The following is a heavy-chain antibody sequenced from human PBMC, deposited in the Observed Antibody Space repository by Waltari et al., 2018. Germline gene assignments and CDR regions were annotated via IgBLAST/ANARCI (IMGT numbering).Heavy chain of an antibody. CDR1: GFTFSSFW. Sequence: EEQLVESGGGLVQPGDSLRLSCAASGFTFSSFWMNWVRQAPGKGPLWVSRISTDASDTTYADSVKGRFTISRDNARNTLYLQMNRLRAEDTADYFCARVSRRTYRSPVPGRHYYYGMDVWGQGTTVTVSS. J-gene: IGHJ6*02. V-gene: IGHV3-74*03. CDR3: ARVSRRTYRSPVPGRHYYYGMDV. CDR2: ISTDASDT. D-gene: IGHD1-1*01.